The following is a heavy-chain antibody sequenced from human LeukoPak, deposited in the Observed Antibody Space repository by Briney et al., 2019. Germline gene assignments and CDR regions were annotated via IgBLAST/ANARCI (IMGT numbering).Heavy chain of an antibody. CDR3: ARDIPNSSSIGAFDI. J-gene: IGHJ3*02. CDR1: GFTFSSYA. V-gene: IGHV3-30*03. CDR2: ISHDGSNK. Sequence: GGSLRLSCAASGFTFSSYAMSWVRQAPGKGLEWVAVISHDGSNKYYADSVKGRFTISRDNSKNMVYLQMNSLKAEDTAVYYCARDIPNSSSIGAFDIWGQGTMITVSS. D-gene: IGHD6-6*01.